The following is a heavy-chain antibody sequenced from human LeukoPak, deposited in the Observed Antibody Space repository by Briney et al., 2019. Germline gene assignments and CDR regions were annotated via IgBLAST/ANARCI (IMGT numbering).Heavy chain of an antibody. J-gene: IGHJ4*02. V-gene: IGHV4-39*01. Sequence: SETLSLTCTVSGGSISSSSYYWGWIRQPPGKGLEWLGSIYYSGSTYYNPSLKSRVTISVDTSKNQFSLKLSSVTAADTAVYYCARRASRRLRGAYGGHLDYWGQGTLVTVSS. CDR2: IYYSGST. CDR3: ARRASRRLRGAYGGHLDY. D-gene: IGHD3-10*01. CDR1: GGSISSSSYY.